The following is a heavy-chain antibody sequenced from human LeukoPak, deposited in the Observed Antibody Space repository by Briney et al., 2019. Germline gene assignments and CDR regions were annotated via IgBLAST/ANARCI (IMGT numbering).Heavy chain of an antibody. Sequence: GGSLRLSCAASGFTFSSSAMSWVRQAPGKGLEWVSAISGSGDYTYYADSVKGRFTISRDDSKSTLYLQMNSPRAEDTAVYYCAKLPLSMIVVVTYFDYWGQGTLVTVSS. J-gene: IGHJ4*02. CDR1: GFTFSSSA. D-gene: IGHD3-22*01. CDR2: ISGSGDYT. V-gene: IGHV3-23*01. CDR3: AKLPLSMIVVVTYFDY.